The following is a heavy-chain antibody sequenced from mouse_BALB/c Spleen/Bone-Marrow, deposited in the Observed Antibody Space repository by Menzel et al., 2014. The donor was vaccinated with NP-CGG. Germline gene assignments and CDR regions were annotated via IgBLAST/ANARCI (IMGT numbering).Heavy chain of an antibody. V-gene: IGHV14-3*02. Sequence: EVKLVESGAELVKPGASVKLSCTASGLNIKDTYMHWVKQRPEQGLEWIGRIDPANGNTRYDPKFQGKATITADTSSSTAYLQLSSLTSEDTAVYYCARYYRYWYYARDYWGQGTSVTVSS. CDR1: GLNIKDTY. CDR3: ARYYRYWYYARDY. CDR2: IDPANGNT. D-gene: IGHD2-14*01. J-gene: IGHJ4*01.